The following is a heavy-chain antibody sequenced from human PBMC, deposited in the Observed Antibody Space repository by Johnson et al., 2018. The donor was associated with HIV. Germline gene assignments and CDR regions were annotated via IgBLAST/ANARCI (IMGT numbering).Heavy chain of an antibody. V-gene: IGHV3-53*01. Sequence: EVQLVESGGGLIQPGGSLRLSCAASGFTVSSNYMSWVRQAPGKGLEWVSVISGSGCSTGDADSAKGRFTISRDNSKNTLYLQMSSLRAEDTAVYYCARAYSYGAFDIWGQGTMVTVSS. J-gene: IGHJ3*02. CDR2: ISGSGCST. CDR1: GFTVSSNY. CDR3: ARAYSYGAFDI. D-gene: IGHD5-18*01.